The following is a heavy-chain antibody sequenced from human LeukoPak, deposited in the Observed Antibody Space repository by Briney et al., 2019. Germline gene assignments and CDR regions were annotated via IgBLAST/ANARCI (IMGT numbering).Heavy chain of an antibody. J-gene: IGHJ6*03. Sequence: NPSETLSLTCAVYGGSFSGYYWGWIRQPPGKGLEWIGEINHSGSTNYNPSLKSRVTISVDTSKNQFSLKLSSVTAADTAVYYCARGPYYYDSSGYYYYYYYYMDVWGKGTTVTVSS. CDR1: GGSFSGYY. V-gene: IGHV4-34*01. CDR3: ARGPYYYDSSGYYYYYYYYMDV. D-gene: IGHD3-22*01. CDR2: INHSGST.